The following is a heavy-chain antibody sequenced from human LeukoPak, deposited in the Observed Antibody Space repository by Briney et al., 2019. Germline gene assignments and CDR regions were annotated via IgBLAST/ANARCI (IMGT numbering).Heavy chain of an antibody. Sequence: PSETLSLTCTVSGGSIGTYYWSWIRQSPGKGLEWIGYIYVTGTRYNPYLQSRVTISVDRSRNQFFLKMSSVTAADTAVYYCARDSAARRIAAAGYYFDYWGQGTLVTVSS. CDR1: GGSIGTYY. J-gene: IGHJ4*02. CDR2: IYVTGT. CDR3: ARDSAARRIAAAGYYFDY. V-gene: IGHV4-4*09. D-gene: IGHD6-13*01.